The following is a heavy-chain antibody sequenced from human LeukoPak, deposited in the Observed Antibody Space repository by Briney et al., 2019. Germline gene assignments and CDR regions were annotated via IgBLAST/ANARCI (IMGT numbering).Heavy chain of an antibody. CDR2: ISSSGGST. CDR3: VKSAGFDWLSPLDAFDI. CDR1: GFTFSRYA. D-gene: IGHD3-9*01. J-gene: IGHJ3*02. Sequence: GGSLRLSCSASGFTFSRYAMHWVRQAPGKGLEYVSAISSSGGSTYYADSVKGRFTISRDNSKDTLYLQMSSLRAEDTTVYYCVKSAGFDWLSPLDAFDIWGQGTMVTISS. V-gene: IGHV3-64D*06.